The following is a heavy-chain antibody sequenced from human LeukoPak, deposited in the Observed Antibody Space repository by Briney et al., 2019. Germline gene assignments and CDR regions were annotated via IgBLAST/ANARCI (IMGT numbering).Heavy chain of an antibody. D-gene: IGHD1-1*01. CDR1: GFTFSSCE. CDR2: ISTSGTTI. V-gene: IGHV3-48*03. J-gene: IGHJ4*02. Sequence: GGSLRLSCAASGFTFSSCEMNWVRQAPGKGLEWVSYISTSGTTIYYADSVKGRFTISRDNAKSSLYLHMNSLRAEDTAFYYCARLVPTGTKDWGQGTLVTVSS. CDR3: ARLVPTGTKD.